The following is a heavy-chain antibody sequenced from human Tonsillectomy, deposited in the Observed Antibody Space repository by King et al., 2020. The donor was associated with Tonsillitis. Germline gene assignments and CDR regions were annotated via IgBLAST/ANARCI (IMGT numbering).Heavy chain of an antibody. CDR3: ARNGGGLGY. D-gene: IGHD2-8*01. Sequence: VQLVESGGDLVNPGGSLRLSCAASGFTFSDYSMTWIRQAPGKGLEWSSYISNSGGATNYADSVKGRFTISRDNAKNSLYLQLNSLRAEDTAVYYCARNGGGLGYWGQGTLVTVSS. J-gene: IGHJ4*02. CDR2: ISNSGGAT. V-gene: IGHV3-11*01. CDR1: GFTFSDYS.